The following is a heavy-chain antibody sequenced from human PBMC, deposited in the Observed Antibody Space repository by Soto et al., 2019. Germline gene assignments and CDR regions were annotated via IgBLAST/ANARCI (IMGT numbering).Heavy chain of an antibody. Sequence: QITLKESGPTLVRPTQTLTLTCTFSGFSLSTSGLGVGWIRQPPGKALEWLALIYWNDEKRYSPSLKARLTITKDTSKNHVVLTMTNMDPVDTATYYCAHRPSGWYLFDYWGQGTLVTVSS. V-gene: IGHV2-5*01. CDR2: IYWNDEK. CDR1: GFSLSTSGLG. CDR3: AHRPSGWYLFDY. D-gene: IGHD6-19*01. J-gene: IGHJ4*02.